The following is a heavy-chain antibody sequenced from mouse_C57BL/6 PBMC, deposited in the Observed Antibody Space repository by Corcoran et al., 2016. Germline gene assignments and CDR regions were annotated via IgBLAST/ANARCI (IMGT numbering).Heavy chain of an antibody. CDR3: ARKEIYDGYYGAY. D-gene: IGHD2-3*01. V-gene: IGHV1-26*01. Sequence: EVQLQQSGPELVKPGASVKISCKASGYTFTDYYMNWVKQSHGKSLEWIGDINPNNGGTSYNQKFKGKATLTVDKYSSTAYMELRSLTSEDSADYYCARKEIYDGYYGAYWGQGTLVTVSA. J-gene: IGHJ3*01. CDR1: GYTFTDYY. CDR2: INPNNGGT.